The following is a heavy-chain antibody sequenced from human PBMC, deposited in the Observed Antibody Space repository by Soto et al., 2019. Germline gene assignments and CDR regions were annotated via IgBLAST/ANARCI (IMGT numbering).Heavy chain of an antibody. V-gene: IGHV3-23*01. D-gene: IGHD3-3*01. CDR2: VIGSGGST. Sequence: LQLQESGPGLVKPSETLSLTCTVSGGSISSSSYYWGWIRQPPGKGLEWVSAVIGSGGSTYYADSVKGRFTISRDNSKNTLYLQMNSLRAEDTAVYYCANPPWSGGYWGQGTLVTVSS. CDR3: ANPPWSGGY. J-gene: IGHJ4*02. CDR1: GGSISSSSYY.